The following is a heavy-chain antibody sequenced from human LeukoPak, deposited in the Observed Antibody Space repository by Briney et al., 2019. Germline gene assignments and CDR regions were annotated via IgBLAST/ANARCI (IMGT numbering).Heavy chain of an antibody. Sequence: ASVKVSCKASGYTFTGYYMHWVRQAPGQGLEWMGWINPNSGGTNYAQKFQSRVTMTRDTSISTAYMELSRLRSDDTAVYYCARYSSSWYLGGTNDYWGQGTLVTVSS. J-gene: IGHJ4*02. D-gene: IGHD6-13*01. V-gene: IGHV1-2*02. CDR1: GYTFTGYY. CDR3: ARYSSSWYLGGTNDY. CDR2: INPNSGGT.